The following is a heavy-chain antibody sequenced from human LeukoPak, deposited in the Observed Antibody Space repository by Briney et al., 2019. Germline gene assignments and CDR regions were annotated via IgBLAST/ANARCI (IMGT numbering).Heavy chain of an antibody. CDR1: GFTFSTYA. CDR3: ARASCPGNDWRGCFDH. V-gene: IGHV3-33*01. D-gene: IGHD3-9*01. CDR2: IWYDGSNK. J-gene: IGHJ4*02. Sequence: GRSLRLSCAASGFTFSTYAIHWVRQAPGKGLEWVGVIWYDGSNKYYADSVKGRFTISRDNSKNTLYLQLNSLRVEDTAVYYCARASCPGNDWRGCFDHWGQGTLVTVSS.